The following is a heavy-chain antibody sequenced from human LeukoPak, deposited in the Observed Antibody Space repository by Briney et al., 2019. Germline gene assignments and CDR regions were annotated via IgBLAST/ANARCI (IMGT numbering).Heavy chain of an antibody. CDR2: IYYSEST. CDR3: ARHQKLRVGATTYFDY. V-gene: IGHV4-39*01. Sequence: SETLSLTCTVSADSISSSTYYWGWIRQPPGKGLEWIGSIYYSESTYYHPSLKSRVTISPDTSKNQFSLKLSSVTAADTAVYYCARHQKLRVGATTYFDYWGQGILVTVSS. CDR1: ADSISSSTYY. J-gene: IGHJ4*02. D-gene: IGHD1-26*01.